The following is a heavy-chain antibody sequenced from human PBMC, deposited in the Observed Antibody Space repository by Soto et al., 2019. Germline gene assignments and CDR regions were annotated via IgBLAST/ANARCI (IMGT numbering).Heavy chain of an antibody. V-gene: IGHV5-51*01. J-gene: IGHJ3*01. D-gene: IGHD6-19*01. CDR1: GYNFTSYW. Sequence: SLKVSCKASGYNFTSYWIGCVRQMPGKGLEWMGIIFPDDSDTGYSPSFQGQVTISADRSISTAYLQWSNLKASDTAIYYCAGIRVAGTAFNLWGQGTMVTV. CDR2: IFPDDSDT. CDR3: AGIRVAGTAFNL.